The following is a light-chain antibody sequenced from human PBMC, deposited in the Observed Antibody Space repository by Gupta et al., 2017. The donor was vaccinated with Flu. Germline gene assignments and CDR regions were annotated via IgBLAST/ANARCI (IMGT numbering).Light chain of an antibody. CDR3: RSADTSGNYVV. Sequence: GQTDRITCSGDALANKYAYWYQQKAGQAPVLGIYRDSQRPSGIPERFSGSISGTTVTLTISEVQAEDEADYYCRSADTSGNYVVFGGGTKLTVL. J-gene: IGLJ2*01. CDR2: RDS. V-gene: IGLV3-25*03. CDR1: ALANKY.